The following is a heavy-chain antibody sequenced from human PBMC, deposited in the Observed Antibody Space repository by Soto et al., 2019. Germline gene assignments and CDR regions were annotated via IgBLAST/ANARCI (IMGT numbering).Heavy chain of an antibody. D-gene: IGHD2-8*02. CDR1: GFTFSSYW. CDR2: IKQDGSEK. CDR3: ARDPPGSTGFYGSDY. Sequence: GSLRLSCEASGFTFSSYWMSWVLQAPGKGLEWVANIKQDGSEKYYVDSVKGRFTISRDNAKNSLYLQLNSLRAEDTAVYYCARDPPGSTGFYGSDYWGQGT. V-gene: IGHV3-7*01. J-gene: IGHJ4*02.